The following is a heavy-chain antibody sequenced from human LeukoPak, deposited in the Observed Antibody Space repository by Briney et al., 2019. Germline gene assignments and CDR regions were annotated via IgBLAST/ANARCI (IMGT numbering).Heavy chain of an antibody. Sequence: SETLSLTCAVYGGSFSGYYWSWIRQPPVKGLEWIGEINHSGSTNYNPSLKSRVTISVDTSKSQFSLKLSSVTAADTAVYYCARPHTRAYDSSGYFVYWGQGNLVTVSS. V-gene: IGHV4-34*01. CDR3: ARPHTRAYDSSGYFVY. J-gene: IGHJ4*02. CDR2: INHSGST. CDR1: GGSFSGYY. D-gene: IGHD3-22*01.